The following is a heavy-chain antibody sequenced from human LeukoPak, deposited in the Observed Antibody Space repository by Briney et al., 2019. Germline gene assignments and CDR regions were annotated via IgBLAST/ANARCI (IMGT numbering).Heavy chain of an antibody. CDR2: IYPGDSDT. D-gene: IGHD6-13*01. CDR3: ARSIAAAGNTFDY. Sequence: GESLKISCKGSGYSFTSYWIGWVHQMPGKGLEWMGIIYPGDSDTRYSPSFQGQVTISADKSISTAYLQWSSLKASDTAMYYCARSIAAAGNTFDYWGQGTLVTVSS. J-gene: IGHJ4*02. CDR1: GYSFTSYW. V-gene: IGHV5-51*07.